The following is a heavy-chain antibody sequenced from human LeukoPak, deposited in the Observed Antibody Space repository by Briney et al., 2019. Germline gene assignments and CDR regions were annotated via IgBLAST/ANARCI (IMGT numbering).Heavy chain of an antibody. CDR3: ARDVVGATTWYFDL. CDR1: GFTFSDYY. V-gene: IGHV3-11*01. CDR2: ISSSGSTI. J-gene: IGHJ2*01. Sequence: PGGSLRLSCAASGFTFSDYYISWIRQAPGKGLEWVSYISSSGSTIYYADSVKGRFTISRDNAKNSLYLQMNSLRAEDTAVYYCARDVVGATTWYFDLWGRGTLVTVSS. D-gene: IGHD1-26*01.